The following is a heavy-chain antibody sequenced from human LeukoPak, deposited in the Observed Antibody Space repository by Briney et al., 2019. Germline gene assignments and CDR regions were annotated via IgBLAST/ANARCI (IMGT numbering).Heavy chain of an antibody. J-gene: IGHJ4*02. CDR2: IYYSGST. CDR1: GGSISSSSYY. D-gene: IGHD6-19*01. Sequence: SETLSLTCTVSGGSISSSSYYWGWIRQPPGKGLEWIGYIYYSGSTNYNPSLKSRVTISVDTSKNQFSLKLSSVTAADTAVYYCARVAPDLIAVAAAFDYWGQGTLVTVSS. V-gene: IGHV4-61*05. CDR3: ARVAPDLIAVAAAFDY.